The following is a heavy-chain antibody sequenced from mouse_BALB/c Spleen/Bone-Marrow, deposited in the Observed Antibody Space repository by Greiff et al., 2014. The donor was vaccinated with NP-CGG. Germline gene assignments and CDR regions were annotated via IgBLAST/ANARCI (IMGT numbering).Heavy chain of an antibody. J-gene: IGHJ4*01. V-gene: IGHV5-6-3*01. D-gene: IGHD1-1*01. CDR2: INSNGGST. CDR1: RFTFSSYG. CDR3: ARDRYYGYAMDY. Sequence: VQLKESGGGLVQPGGSLKLSCAASRFTFSSYGMSWVRQTPDKRLELVATINSNGGSTYYQDSVKGRFTISRDNAKNTLYLQMSSLKSEDTAMYYCARDRYYGYAMDYWGQGTSVTVSS.